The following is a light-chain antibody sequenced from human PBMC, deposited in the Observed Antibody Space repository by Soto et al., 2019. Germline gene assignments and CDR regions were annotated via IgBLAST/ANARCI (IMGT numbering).Light chain of an antibody. CDR2: GAS. CDR3: QQYGSSPPFT. V-gene: IGKV3-20*01. Sequence: EIVLTQSPGTRSLSPGERATLSCRASQSVSSSYLAWYQQKPGQAPRLLIYGASSRATGIPDRFSGSGSGTDFTLTISRLEPADFAVYYCQQYGSSPPFTFGPGTKVDIK. CDR1: QSVSSSY. J-gene: IGKJ3*01.